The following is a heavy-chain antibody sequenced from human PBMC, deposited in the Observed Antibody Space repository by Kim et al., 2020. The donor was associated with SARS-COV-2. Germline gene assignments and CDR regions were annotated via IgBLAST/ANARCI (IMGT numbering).Heavy chain of an antibody. CDR3: AKGESNNWSFFDY. J-gene: IGHJ4*02. CDR1: GFTFSSYA. D-gene: IGHD1-1*01. Sequence: GGSRLSCAASGFTFSSYAMSWVRQAPGKGPEWVSLVSGSGGSTYHADSVKGRFAISRDNSKKTLYLQMNSLRAEDTALYYFAKGESNNWSFFDYWGQGTLVTVSS. V-gene: IGHV3-23*01. CDR2: VSGSGGST.